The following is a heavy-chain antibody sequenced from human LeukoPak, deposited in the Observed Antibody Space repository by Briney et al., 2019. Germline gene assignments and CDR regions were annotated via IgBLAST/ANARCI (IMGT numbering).Heavy chain of an antibody. CDR2: IRNDGSNE. CDR3: AKGGSASHNWFGP. D-gene: IGHD2-15*01. CDR1: GFTFRDYG. V-gene: IGHV3-30*02. Sequence: GGSLRLSCAVSGFTFRDYGMHWIRQAPGKRLEWVAFIRNDGSNEYYPDSVKGRFTISRDNSRNTLYLQMNSLRDEDTAVYYCAKGGSASHNWFGPWGQGTLVTVSS. J-gene: IGHJ5*02.